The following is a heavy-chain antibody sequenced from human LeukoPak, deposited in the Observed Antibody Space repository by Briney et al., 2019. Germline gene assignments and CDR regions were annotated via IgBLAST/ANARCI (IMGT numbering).Heavy chain of an antibody. J-gene: IGHJ4*02. D-gene: IGHD5/OR15-5a*01. CDR3: AGYGVYPY. CDR1: GFAVNSYD. Sequence: PAGSLSLSCAAAGFAVNSYDIDWVRQAPGEGPQWIAFFVISGTLYYPSSLRGRFTITRDSAKNSLYLQMNGLMVDDTAIYYCAGYGVYPYWGEGTAVTVS. V-gene: IGHV3-69-1*01. CDR2: FVISGTL.